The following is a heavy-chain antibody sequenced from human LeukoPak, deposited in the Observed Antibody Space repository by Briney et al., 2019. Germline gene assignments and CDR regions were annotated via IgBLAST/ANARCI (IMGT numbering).Heavy chain of an antibody. CDR3: ARDRCSSTSCYVGVGWFDP. Sequence: PSGTLSLTCAVSGGSINSSNWWRWVRRPPGEGLEGSGEIYHSGSTNYNPSLKSRVTISVDKSKNQFSLKLSSVTAADTAVYYCARDRCSSTSCYVGVGWFDPWGQRTLGTVSP. CDR2: IYHSGST. D-gene: IGHD2-2*01. J-gene: IGHJ5*02. CDR1: GGSINSSNW. V-gene: IGHV4-4*02.